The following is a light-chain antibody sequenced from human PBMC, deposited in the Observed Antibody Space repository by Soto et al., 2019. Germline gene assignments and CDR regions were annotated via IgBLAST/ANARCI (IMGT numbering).Light chain of an antibody. V-gene: IGKV4-1*01. CDR1: QTVLHSSTNKNF. CDR3: QQSHRTPYT. Sequence: DIVMTQSPDSLAVSLGERATINCKSSQTVLHSSTNKNFLAWYQQKPGKAPELLIYATSSLQSGVPSRFSGSGSGTDFTLTINSLQPEDFASYHCQQSHRTPYTFGQGTKLEI. J-gene: IGKJ2*01. CDR2: ATS.